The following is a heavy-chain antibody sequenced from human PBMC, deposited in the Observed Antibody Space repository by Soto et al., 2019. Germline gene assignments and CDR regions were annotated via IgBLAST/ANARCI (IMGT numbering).Heavy chain of an antibody. D-gene: IGHD2-15*01. Sequence: SETLSLTCAVSGGSISTTRFYWRWGWIRQPPGRGPEWIGLAWIATLYHSGYTYCNPSPKSRVTISVDTSKNQFSLKLSSVTAADTAVYYCAREGRDIVVVVAATAAVDIWGQGTMVT. J-gene: IGHJ3*02. V-gene: IGHV4-39*07. CDR2: LYHSGYT. CDR3: AREGRDIVVVVAATAAVDI. CDR1: GGSISTTRFY.